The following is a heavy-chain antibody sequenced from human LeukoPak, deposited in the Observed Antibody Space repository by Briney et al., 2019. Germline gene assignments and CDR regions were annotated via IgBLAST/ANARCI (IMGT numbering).Heavy chain of an antibody. Sequence: GGSPRLSCAASGFTFSSYSMNWVRQAPGKGLEWVSSISSSSSYIYYADSVKGRFTISRDNAKNSLYLQMNSLRAEDTAVYYCARERRVAVAGTPDYWGQGTLVTVSS. CDR3: ARERRVAVAGTPDY. V-gene: IGHV3-21*01. J-gene: IGHJ4*02. CDR2: ISSSSSYI. CDR1: GFTFSSYS. D-gene: IGHD6-19*01.